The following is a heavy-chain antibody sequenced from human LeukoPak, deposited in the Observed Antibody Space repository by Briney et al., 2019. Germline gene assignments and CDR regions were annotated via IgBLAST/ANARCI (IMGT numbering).Heavy chain of an antibody. CDR1: GYTFTNYC. J-gene: IGHJ4*02. D-gene: IGHD5-18*01. CDR2: IYPCDSDT. Sequence: GESLKISCNGSGYTFTNYCIGWVCQMPPKGQELMWIIYPCDSDTRYSQSFQNHVTTSAVNSISTAYLQWSSLKASDTVMYYCARRVAYTYAFDFWGQGTLVTVSS. CDR3: ARRVAYTYAFDF. V-gene: IGHV5-51*01.